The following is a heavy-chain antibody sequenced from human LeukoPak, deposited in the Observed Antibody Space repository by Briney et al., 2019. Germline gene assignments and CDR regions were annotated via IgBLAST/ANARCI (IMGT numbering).Heavy chain of an antibody. CDR2: INSGGST. J-gene: IGHJ4*02. CDR1: GFVVSNHY. CDR3: ARDRLTGSLDS. Sequence: GGSLRLSCAASGFVVSNHYMSWVRQAPGKGLFWVSGINSGGSTHYADSVKARFSISRDESRNTLFLEMKSLRVEDTAVYYCARDRLTGSLDSWGQGVLVTVSS. V-gene: IGHV3-66*01. D-gene: IGHD3-16*01.